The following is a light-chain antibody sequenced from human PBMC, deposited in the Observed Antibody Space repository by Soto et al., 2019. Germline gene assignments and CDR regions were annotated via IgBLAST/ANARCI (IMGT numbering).Light chain of an antibody. CDR2: DSN. CDR3: SSYAGSNVWV. V-gene: IGLV1-51*01. Sequence: QSVLTQPPSVSAAPGQKVTISCSGSSSNIGNNYVSWYQQLPGTAPKLLIYDSNKRPSGIPDRFSGSKSGTSATLDITGLQAEDEADYYCSSYAGSNVWVFGGGTKVTVL. CDR1: SSNIGNNY. J-gene: IGLJ3*02.